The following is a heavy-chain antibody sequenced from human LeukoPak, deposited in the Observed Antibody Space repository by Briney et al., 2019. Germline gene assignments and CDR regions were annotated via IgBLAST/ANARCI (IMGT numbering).Heavy chain of an antibody. CDR3: AKDKGGSYLDY. D-gene: IGHD1-26*01. CDR1: GFTFSSYG. J-gene: IGHJ4*02. CDR2: ISYDGSNK. V-gene: IGHV3-30*18. Sequence: GGSPRLSCAASGFTFSSYGMHWVRQAPGKGLEWVAVISYDGSNKYYADSVKGRFTISRDNSKNTLYLQMNSLRAEDTAVYYCAKDKGGSYLDYWGQGTLVTVSS.